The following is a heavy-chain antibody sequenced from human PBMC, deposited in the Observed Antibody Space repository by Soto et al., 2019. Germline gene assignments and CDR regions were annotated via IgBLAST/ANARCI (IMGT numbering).Heavy chain of an antibody. CDR3: AKDLTRQLAYWLDP. V-gene: IGHV1-2*02. D-gene: IGHD6-6*01. CDR2: INAHSGGT. CDR1: GFSFTGYY. J-gene: IGHJ5*02. Sequence: SVNVSCKSSGFSFTGYYIHWRRQAPGQGLEWMGWINAHSGGTDYAQKFQGRVTLTRDTSIATAYLTLTSLTSDDTALYYCAKDLTRQLAYWLDPWGQGTQVTVSS.